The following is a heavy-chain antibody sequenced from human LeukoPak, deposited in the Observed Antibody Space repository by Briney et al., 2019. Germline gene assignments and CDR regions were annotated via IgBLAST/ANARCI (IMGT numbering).Heavy chain of an antibody. CDR3: ARDSSHYYDSSGYYV. CDR1: GYTFTGYY. CDR2: INPNSGGT. V-gene: IGHV1-2*02. D-gene: IGHD3-22*01. J-gene: IGHJ4*02. Sequence: ASVKVSCKASGYTFTGYYMHWVRQAPGQGLEWMGWINPNSGGTNYAQKFQGRVTMTRDTSISTAYMELSRLRSDDTAVYYCARDSSHYYDSSGYYVWGQGTLVTVSS.